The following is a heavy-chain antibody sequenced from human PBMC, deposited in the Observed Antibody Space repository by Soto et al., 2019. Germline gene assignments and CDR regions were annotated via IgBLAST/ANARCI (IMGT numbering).Heavy chain of an antibody. Sequence: GGSLRLSCAASGFTFSSYGMHWVRQAPGKGLEWVAVISYDGSNKYYADSVKGRFTISRDNSKNTLYLQMNSLRAEDTAVYYCAKDLVGSSSSPPGYYYYGMDVWGQGTTVTVSS. D-gene: IGHD6-6*01. CDR3: AKDLVGSSSSPPGYYYYGMDV. V-gene: IGHV3-30*18. CDR2: ISYDGSNK. CDR1: GFTFSSYG. J-gene: IGHJ6*02.